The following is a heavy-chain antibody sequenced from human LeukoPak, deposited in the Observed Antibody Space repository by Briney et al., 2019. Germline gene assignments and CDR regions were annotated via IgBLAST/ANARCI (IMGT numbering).Heavy chain of an antibody. CDR1: GYTFTGYY. CDR3: ARPYCSGGSCHDYFDY. D-gene: IGHD2-15*01. CDR2: INPNSGGT. V-gene: IGHV1-2*02. J-gene: IGHJ4*02. Sequence: ASVKVSCKASGYTFTGYYMHWVRQAPGQGLEWMGWINPNSGGTNYAQKFQGRVTMTRDTSISTAYMELGGLTSDDTAVYYCARPYCSGGSCHDYFDYWGQGTLVTVSS.